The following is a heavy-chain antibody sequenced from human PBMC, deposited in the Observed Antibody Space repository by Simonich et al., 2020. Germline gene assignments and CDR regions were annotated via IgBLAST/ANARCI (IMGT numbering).Heavy chain of an antibody. CDR3: ASGWDWGFSHMSDY. Sequence: QVQLVQSGAEVKKPGASVKVSCKASGYTFTGYYMHWVRQAPGQGLEWMGRINPTRGAKNYAQKFQGRVTMTRDTSISTAYMELRRLRSDDTAVYYCASGWDWGFSHMSDYWGQGTLVTVSS. CDR2: INPTRGAK. D-gene: IGHD7-27*01. J-gene: IGHJ4*02. CDR1: GYTFTGYY. V-gene: IGHV1-2*06.